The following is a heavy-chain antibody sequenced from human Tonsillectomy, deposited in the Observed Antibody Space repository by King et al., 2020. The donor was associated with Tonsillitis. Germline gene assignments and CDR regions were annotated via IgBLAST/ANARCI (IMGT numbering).Heavy chain of an antibody. CDR2: VYDSGTT. V-gene: IGHV3-53*01. Sequence: VQLVESGGGLIQPGGSLRLSCAASGFTVSSNYMSWVRQAPGKGLEWVSVVYDSGTTYYADSVKGRFTISRDDSKNTLYLRMHSLRAEDTAVYYCARVSLGGYGLDSWGQGTWVTAPS. J-gene: IGHJ4*02. CDR3: ARVSLGGYGLDS. D-gene: IGHD3-16*01. CDR1: GFTVSSNY.